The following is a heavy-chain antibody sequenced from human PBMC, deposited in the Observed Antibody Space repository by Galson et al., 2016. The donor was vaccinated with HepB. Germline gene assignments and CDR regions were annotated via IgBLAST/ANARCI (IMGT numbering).Heavy chain of an antibody. J-gene: IGHJ4*02. Sequence: SLRLSCAASGFSFSSYGMHWVRQPLGKGLEWVALVSSDETTKFYADSVKGRFTISRDNSKNMLYLQMHSLRTEDTALYYCASDHGGNPGSDYWGQGTLVTVSS. D-gene: IGHD4-23*01. CDR1: GFSFSSYG. V-gene: IGHV3-30*03. CDR3: ASDHGGNPGSDY. CDR2: VSSDETTK.